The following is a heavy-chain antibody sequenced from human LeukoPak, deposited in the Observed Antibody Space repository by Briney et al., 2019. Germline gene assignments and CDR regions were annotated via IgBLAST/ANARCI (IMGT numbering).Heavy chain of an antibody. Sequence: PSETLSLTCTVSGGSISSYYWSWIRQPPGKGLEWIGYIYYSGSTNYNPSLKSRVTISVDTSKNQFSLKLSSVTAADTAVYYCARASSTYYYFDYWGQGTLVTVSS. J-gene: IGHJ4*02. CDR2: IYYSGST. V-gene: IGHV4-59*01. D-gene: IGHD2-2*01. CDR1: GGSISSYY. CDR3: ARASSTYYYFDY.